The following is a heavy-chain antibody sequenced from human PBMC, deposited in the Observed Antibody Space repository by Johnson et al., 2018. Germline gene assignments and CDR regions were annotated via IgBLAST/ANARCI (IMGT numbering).Heavy chain of an antibody. D-gene: IGHD3-22*01. Sequence: QVQLVESGGGAVQXGRSLRLXCAASGFTFSSYGMHWVRQAPGKGLEWVAVIWYDGSNKYYADSVKGRFTIARDNSKNTLYLQMNSLGAEDTAVYYCARRGDSSAYDAFDIWGQGTMVTVSS. CDR3: ARRGDSSAYDAFDI. V-gene: IGHV3-33*01. CDR2: IWYDGSNK. J-gene: IGHJ3*02. CDR1: GFTFSSYG.